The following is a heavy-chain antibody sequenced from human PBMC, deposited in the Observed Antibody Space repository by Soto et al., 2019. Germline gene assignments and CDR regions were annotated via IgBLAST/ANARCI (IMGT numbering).Heavy chain of an antibody. CDR1: EFTFTNAW. CDR2: IKSKTDGGTT. J-gene: IGHJ6*02. D-gene: IGHD3-10*01. Sequence: EVQLVESGGGLVKPGGSLRLSCAASEFTFTNAWMSWVRQAPGKGLEWVGRIKSKTDGGTTDYDAPVKGRFTNLRDYSKSTLYLQMNRLKTEDTAVYYCPTEPRGSYYYGSGISYFYDMDGWGPGNGVTVSS. CDR3: PTEPRGSYYYGSGISYFYDMDG. V-gene: IGHV3-15*01.